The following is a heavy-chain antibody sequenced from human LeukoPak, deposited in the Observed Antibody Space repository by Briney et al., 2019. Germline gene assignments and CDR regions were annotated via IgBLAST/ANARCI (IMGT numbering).Heavy chain of an antibody. CDR1: GGSFSGYY. D-gene: IGHD3-16*01. CDR2: INHSGST. CDR3: ARVGRGDYVWGSYSFDY. V-gene: IGHV4-34*01. Sequence: SETLSLTCAVYGGSFSGYYWSWIRQPPGKGLEWIGEINHSGSTNYNPSLKSRVTISVDTSKNQFSLKLSSVTAADTAVYYCARVGRGDYVWGSYSFDYWGQGTLVTVSS. J-gene: IGHJ4*02.